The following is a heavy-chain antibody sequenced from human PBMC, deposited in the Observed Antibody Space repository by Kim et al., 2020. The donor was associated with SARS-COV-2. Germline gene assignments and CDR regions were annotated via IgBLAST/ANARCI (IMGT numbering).Heavy chain of an antibody. J-gene: IGHJ5*02. Sequence: ASVKVSCKASGYTFTSYDINWVRQATGQGLEWMGWMNPNSGNTGYAQKFQGRVTMTRNTSISTAYMELSSLRSEDTAVYYCARGGYYDYIWGSSNWFDPWGQGTLVTVSS. CDR1: GYTFTSYD. V-gene: IGHV1-8*01. CDR2: MNPNSGNT. CDR3: ARGGYYDYIWGSSNWFDP. D-gene: IGHD3-16*01.